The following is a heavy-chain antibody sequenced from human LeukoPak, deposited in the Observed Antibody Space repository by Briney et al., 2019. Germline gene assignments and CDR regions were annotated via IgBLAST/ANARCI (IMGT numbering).Heavy chain of an antibody. V-gene: IGHV1-18*01. CDR2: ISAYNGNT. CDR1: GYTFTTYG. J-gene: IGHJ4*02. D-gene: IGHD6-19*01. Sequence: ASVKVSCKASGYTFTTYGISWVRQAPGQGLEWMGWISAYNGNTNYAQKFQGRVTMTTDTSTSTAYMKLRSLRSDDTAVYYCARDVLLVVGYSSGWYFDYWGQGTLVIVSS. CDR3: ARDVLLVVGYSSGWYFDY.